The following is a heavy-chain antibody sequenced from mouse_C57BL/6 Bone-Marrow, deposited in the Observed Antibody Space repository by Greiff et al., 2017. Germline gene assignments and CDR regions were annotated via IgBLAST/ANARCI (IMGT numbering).Heavy chain of an antibody. D-gene: IGHD1-1*01. CDR1: GYTFTSYD. Sequence: QVQLKESGPELVKPGASVKLSCKASGYTFTSYDINWVKQRPGQGLEWIGWIYPRDGSTKYNEKLKGKATLTVDTSSSTAYMGLHSLTSEDSAVYFCAGGADYGSSYIWYFDVWGTGTTVTVSS. J-gene: IGHJ1*03. V-gene: IGHV1-85*01. CDR2: IYPRDGST. CDR3: AGGADYGSSYIWYFDV.